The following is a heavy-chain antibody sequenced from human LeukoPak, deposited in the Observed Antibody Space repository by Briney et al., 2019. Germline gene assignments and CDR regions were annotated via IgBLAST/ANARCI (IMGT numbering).Heavy chain of an antibody. CDR3: ASTYYYGSGRAFDI. J-gene: IGHJ3*02. D-gene: IGHD3-10*01. Sequence: GGSLRVSCAASGFTFSDYYMSWIRQAPGKGLEWVSYISSSGSTIYYADSVKGRFTISRDNAKNSLYLQMNSLRAEDTAVYYCASTYYYGSGRAFDIWGQGTMVTVSS. V-gene: IGHV3-11*01. CDR2: ISSSGSTI. CDR1: GFTFSDYY.